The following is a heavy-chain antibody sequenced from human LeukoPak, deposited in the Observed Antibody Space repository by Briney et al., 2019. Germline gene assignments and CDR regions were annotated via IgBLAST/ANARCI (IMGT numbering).Heavy chain of an antibody. J-gene: IGHJ4*02. CDR3: ARDWASGYGVAKKYYFDY. CDR1: GYTFTGYY. V-gene: IGHV1-2*02. D-gene: IGHD5-12*01. Sequence: ASVKVSCKAAGYTFTGYYMHWVRRAPGQGLEWMGWINPNSGGTNYAQKFQGRVTMTRDTSISTAYMELSRLRSDDTAVYYCARDWASGYGVAKKYYFDYWGQGTLVTVSS. CDR2: INPNSGGT.